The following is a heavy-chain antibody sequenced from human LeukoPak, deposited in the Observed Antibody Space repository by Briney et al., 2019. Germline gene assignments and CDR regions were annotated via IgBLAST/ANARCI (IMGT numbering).Heavy chain of an antibody. D-gene: IGHD3-3*01. CDR1: GFTFSKSW. CDR3: ATQAGITIFGRYFDY. J-gene: IGHJ4*02. CDR2: INTDGSST. Sequence: PGGSLRLSCAASGFTFSKSWMNWVRQAPGKGLLWVSRINTDGSSTTYADSVKGRFTISRDNAKNTLYLQMNSLRAEDTGVYYCATQAGITIFGRYFDYWGQGTLVTVSS. V-gene: IGHV3-74*01.